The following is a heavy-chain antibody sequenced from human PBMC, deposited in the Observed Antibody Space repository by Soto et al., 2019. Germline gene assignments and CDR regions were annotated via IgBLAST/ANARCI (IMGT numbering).Heavy chain of an antibody. CDR2: IGTAGDT. Sequence: EVQLVESGGGLVQPGGSLRLSCAASGFTFSSYDMHWVRQATGKGLEWVSAIGTAGDTYYPGSVKGRFTISRENAKNSLYLQMNSLRAGDTAVYYCARALAERGARNAFDIWGQGTMVTVSS. V-gene: IGHV3-13*04. J-gene: IGHJ3*02. CDR1: GFTFSSYD. CDR3: ARALAERGARNAFDI.